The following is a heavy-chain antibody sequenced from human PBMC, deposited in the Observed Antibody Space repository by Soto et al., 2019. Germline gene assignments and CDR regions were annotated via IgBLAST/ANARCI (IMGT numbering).Heavy chain of an antibody. CDR3: AREYSNSPEAFDF. J-gene: IGHJ4*02. CDR1: GVSVNSDNYY. V-gene: IGHV4-61*03. Sequence: QVQLQESGPGLVKTSETLSLTCTVSGVSVNSDNYYWSWIRQPPGKGLEWIGHIYNTGSTTYNPSLNARVAISLDTSRNHFSLSLNSVTAADTAVFYCAREYSNSPEAFDFWGRGTLVTVSS. CDR2: IYNTGST. D-gene: IGHD6-6*01.